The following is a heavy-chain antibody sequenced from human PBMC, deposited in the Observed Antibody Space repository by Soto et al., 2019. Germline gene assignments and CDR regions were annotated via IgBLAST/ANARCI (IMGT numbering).Heavy chain of an antibody. CDR3: ARVRWTVAGPGHFDY. J-gene: IGHJ4*02. D-gene: IGHD6-19*01. CDR1: GGSISSYY. CDR2: IYYSGST. V-gene: IGHV4-59*01. Sequence: QVQLQESGPGLVKPSETLSLTCTVSGGSISSYYWSWIRQPPGKGLEWIGYIYYSGSTNYNPSLKSRVTVSVDTSKNQSSLKLSSVTAAYTAVYYCARVRWTVAGPGHFDYWGQGTLVTVSS.